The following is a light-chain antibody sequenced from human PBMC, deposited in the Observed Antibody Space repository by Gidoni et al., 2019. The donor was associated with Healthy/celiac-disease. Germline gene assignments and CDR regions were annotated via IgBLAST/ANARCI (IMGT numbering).Light chain of an antibody. CDR1: QSISSY. V-gene: IGKV1-39*01. CDR3: QHSYSTLWT. J-gene: IGKJ1*01. Sequence: DSQMTQYPSSLSASVGDRVTITCRASQSISSYLNWYQQKPGKAPKLLIYAASSLQSGVPSRFSGSGSGTDFTLTISSLQPEDFATYYCQHSYSTLWTFGQGTKVEIK. CDR2: AAS.